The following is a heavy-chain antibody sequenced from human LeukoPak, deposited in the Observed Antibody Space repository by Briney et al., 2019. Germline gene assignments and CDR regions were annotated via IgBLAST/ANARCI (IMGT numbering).Heavy chain of an antibody. V-gene: IGHV3-23*01. CDR3: AKDHRVGGRNLRAREFDY. Sequence: PGGSLRLSCAASGFTFSSYAMSWVRQAPGKGLEWVSAISGSGGSTYYADSVKGRFTISRDNSKNTLYLQMNSLRAEDTAVHYCAKDHRVGGRNLRAREFDYWGQGTLVTVSS. CDR2: ISGSGGST. CDR1: GFTFSSYA. D-gene: IGHD1-26*01. J-gene: IGHJ4*02.